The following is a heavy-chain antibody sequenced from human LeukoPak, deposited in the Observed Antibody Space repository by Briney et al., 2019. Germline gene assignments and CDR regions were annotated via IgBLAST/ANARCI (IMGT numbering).Heavy chain of an antibody. CDR3: VRWRPSTPIVATIDFDY. V-gene: IGHV1-18*01. D-gene: IGHD5-12*01. CDR1: GYTFTSYG. CDR2: ISAYNGNT. J-gene: IGHJ4*02. Sequence: ASVKVSCKASGYTFTSYGISWVRQAPGQGLEWMGWISAYNGNTNYAQKLQGRVTMTTDTSTSTAYMELRSLRSDDTAVYYCVRWRPSTPIVATIDFDYWGQGTLVTVSS.